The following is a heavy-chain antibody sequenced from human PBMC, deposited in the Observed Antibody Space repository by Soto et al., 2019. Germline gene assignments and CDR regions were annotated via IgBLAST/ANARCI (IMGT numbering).Heavy chain of an antibody. CDR2: IYYSGTT. CDR1: GGSISSGGHY. Sequence: SETLSLTCTVSGGSISSGGHYWSWIRQHPGKGLEWIGYIYYSGTTYYNPSLKSRVTMSVDTSKNQFSLKLTSVTAVDTAVYYRARREIQGSIDYWGQGTLVTVSS. D-gene: IGHD1-26*01. J-gene: IGHJ4*02. V-gene: IGHV4-31*03. CDR3: ARREIQGSIDY.